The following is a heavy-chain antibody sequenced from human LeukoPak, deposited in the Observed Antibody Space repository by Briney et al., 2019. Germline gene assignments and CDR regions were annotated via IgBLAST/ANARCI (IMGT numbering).Heavy chain of an antibody. CDR3: AREIAAAGTGHDY. V-gene: IGHV4-34*01. Sequence: SETLSLTCAVYGGSFSGYYWSWIRQPPGKGLEWIGEINHSGSTNYNPSLKSRVTISVDTSKNQFSLKLSSVTAADTAVYYCAREIAAAGTGHDYWGQGTLVTVSS. D-gene: IGHD6-13*01. J-gene: IGHJ4*02. CDR2: INHSGST. CDR1: GGSFSGYY.